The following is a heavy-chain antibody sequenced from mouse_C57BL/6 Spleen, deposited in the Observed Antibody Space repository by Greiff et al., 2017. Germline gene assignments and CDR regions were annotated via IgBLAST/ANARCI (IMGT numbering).Heavy chain of an antibody. V-gene: IGHV1-15*01. CDR1: GYTFTDYE. CDR3: TRRGYSLYAMDY. CDR2: IDPETGGT. J-gene: IGHJ4*01. D-gene: IGHD2-3*01. Sequence: VQRVESGAELVRPGASVTLSCKASGYTFTDYEMHWVKQTPVHGLEWIGAIDPETGGTAYNQKFKGKAILTADKSSSTAYMELRSLTSEDSAVYYCTRRGYSLYAMDYWGQGTSVTVSS.